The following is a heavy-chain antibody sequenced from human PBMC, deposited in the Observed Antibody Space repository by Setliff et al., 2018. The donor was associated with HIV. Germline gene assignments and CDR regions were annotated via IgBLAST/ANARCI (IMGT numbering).Heavy chain of an antibody. J-gene: IGHJ4*02. CDR3: ARDLGIVIPFDY. CDR2: INPNNGAT. Sequence: ASVKVSSKASGYSFSGYYMSWIRQAPGQALEWMGRINPNNGATEYAQKFQGRVTMTSDSLTSTAHMELTRLRSDDTAVYYCARDLGIVIPFDYWGQGTLVTVSS. CDR1: GYSFSGYY. V-gene: IGHV1-2*06. D-gene: IGHD3-16*01.